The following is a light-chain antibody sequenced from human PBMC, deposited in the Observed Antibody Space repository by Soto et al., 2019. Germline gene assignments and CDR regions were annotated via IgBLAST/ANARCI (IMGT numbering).Light chain of an antibody. J-gene: IGKJ1*01. V-gene: IGKV1-5*01. CDR2: AAS. CDR3: QKYNSAPTWT. Sequence: DIQMTQSPSTLSASVGARVTITCRASQTISSWLAWYQQKPGKAPKLLIYAASSLESGVPSRFSGSGSGTDFTLTISSLQPEDVATYYCQKYNSAPTWTFGQGTKVDI. CDR1: QTISSW.